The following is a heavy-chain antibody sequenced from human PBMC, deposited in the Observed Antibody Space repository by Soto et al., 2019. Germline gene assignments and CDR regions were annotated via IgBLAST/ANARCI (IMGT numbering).Heavy chain of an antibody. CDR1: GFTVSSYG. Sequence: QVQLVESGGGGVQPGRSLRLSCAASGFTVSSYGMHWVRLAPGKGLEWVAVISRDGGTKYYADSVKGRFTISRDNSRNTLFLEMNSLRGDDMAVYYCTGEVASGYWGQGTLVTVSS. CDR2: ISRDGGTK. D-gene: IGHD3-10*01. J-gene: IGHJ4*02. V-gene: IGHV3-30*03. CDR3: TGEVASGY.